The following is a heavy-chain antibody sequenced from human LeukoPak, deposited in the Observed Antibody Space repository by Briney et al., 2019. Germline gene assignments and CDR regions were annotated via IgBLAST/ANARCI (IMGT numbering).Heavy chain of an antibody. CDR2: ISTSGGTT. CDR1: GFIFSNYA. CDR3: ARGSSVREDY. Sequence: GGSLRLSCAASGFIFSNYAMSWVRQAPGKGLEWVSVISTSGGTTYYADSVKGRFTISRDNAKNTLYLQMNSLRAEDTAVYYCARGSSVREDYWGQGTLVTVSS. J-gene: IGHJ4*02. V-gene: IGHV3-23*01. D-gene: IGHD3-10*01.